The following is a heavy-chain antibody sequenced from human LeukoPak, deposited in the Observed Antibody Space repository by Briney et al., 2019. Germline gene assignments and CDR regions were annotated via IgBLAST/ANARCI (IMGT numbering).Heavy chain of an antibody. CDR2: IKQDGSEK. CDR3: ARFLQPGATPFDY. J-gene: IGHJ4*02. V-gene: IGHV3-7*03. D-gene: IGHD1-26*01. Sequence: PGGSLRLSCAASQFTFSSYWMSWVRQAPGKGLEWVANIKQDGSEKYYVDSVKGRFTISRDNAKNSLYLQMNSLRAEDTAVYYCARFLQPGATPFDYWGQGTLVTVSS. CDR1: QFTFSSYW.